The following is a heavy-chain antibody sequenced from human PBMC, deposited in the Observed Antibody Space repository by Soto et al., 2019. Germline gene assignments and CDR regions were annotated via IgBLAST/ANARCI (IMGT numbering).Heavy chain of an antibody. Sequence: PSQNLSITCASSGDSVPGNSAAWNWIRQSPSRGLEWLGRTYYSSKWYNYYAVSVKSRITVTQDTSKNQFSLHLNSVTPEDTSFYYCSREFPYYEISDIYFNYWGHGTLDNVST. CDR1: GDSVPGNSAA. CDR3: SREFPYYEISDIYFNY. CDR2: TYYSSKWYN. J-gene: IGHJ4*01. D-gene: IGHD3-16*01. V-gene: IGHV6-1*01.